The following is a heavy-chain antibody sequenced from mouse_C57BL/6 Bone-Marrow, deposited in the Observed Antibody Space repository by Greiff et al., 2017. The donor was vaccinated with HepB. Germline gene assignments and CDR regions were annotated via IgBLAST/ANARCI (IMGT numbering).Heavy chain of an antibody. CDR2: IDPSDSYT. CDR3: ARSTFYYYGSSYGY. V-gene: IGHV1-50*01. Sequence: VQLQQSGAELVKPGASVKLSCKASGYTFTSYWMQWVKQRPGQGLEWIGEIDPSDSYTNYNQKFKGKATLIVDTSSSTAYMQLSSLTSEDSAVYYCARSTFYYYGSSYGYWGQGTTLTVSS. D-gene: IGHD1-1*01. J-gene: IGHJ2*01. CDR1: GYTFTSYW.